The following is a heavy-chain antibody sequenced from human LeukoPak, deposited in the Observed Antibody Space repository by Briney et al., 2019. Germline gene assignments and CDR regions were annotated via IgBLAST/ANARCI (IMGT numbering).Heavy chain of an antibody. CDR3: ARLSEYVELDF. Sequence: GESLKISCKGSGYSFTTYWIGWVRHMPGRGLEWMGIIYPGDSDTRYSPSFQGQVTISADKSITTAYLQWSSLKASDTAIYYCARLSEYVELDFWGQGTLVTVSS. J-gene: IGHJ4*02. D-gene: IGHD3-16*01. V-gene: IGHV5-51*01. CDR2: IYPGDSDT. CDR1: GYSFTTYW.